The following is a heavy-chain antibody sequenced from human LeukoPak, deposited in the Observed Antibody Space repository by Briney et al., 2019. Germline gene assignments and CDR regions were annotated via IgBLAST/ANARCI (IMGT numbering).Heavy chain of an antibody. Sequence: SETLSLTCTVSGGSISPYWWSWVRQPPGKGLEWIGHIYHSGSITYNASLESRLTISVDTSKNQFSLNLKSVTAADTALYYCARSTRYESGDYYLDYWGKGTLVTVSS. CDR1: GGSISPYW. D-gene: IGHD3-22*01. V-gene: IGHV4-59*08. J-gene: IGHJ4*02. CDR3: ARSTRYESGDYYLDY. CDR2: IYHSGSI.